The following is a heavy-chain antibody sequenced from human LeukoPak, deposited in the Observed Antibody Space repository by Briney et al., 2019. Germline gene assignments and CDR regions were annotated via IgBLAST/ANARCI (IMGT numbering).Heavy chain of an antibody. CDR2: IYYSGST. J-gene: IGHJ4*02. Sequence: SETLSLTCTGSGGSISSSSYYWGWIRQPPGKGLEWIGSIYYSGSTYYNPSLKSRVTISVDTSKNQFSLKLSSVTAADTAVYYCARQQAGRTYDYWGQGTLVTVSS. D-gene: IGHD6-13*01. CDR1: GGSISSSSYY. CDR3: ARQQAGRTYDY. V-gene: IGHV4-39*01.